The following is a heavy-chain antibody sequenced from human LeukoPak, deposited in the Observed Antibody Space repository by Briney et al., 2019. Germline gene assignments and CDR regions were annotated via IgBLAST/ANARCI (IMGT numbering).Heavy chain of an antibody. D-gene: IGHD3-10*01. V-gene: IGHV1-69*13. CDR2: IIPIFGTA. Sequence: SVKVSCKASGGTFISYAISWVRQAPGQGLEWMGGIIPIFGTANYAQKFQGRVTITADESTSTAYMELSSLRSEDTAVYYCAAPYYYGSGSQFDFDYWGQGTLVTVSS. CDR3: AAPYYYGSGSQFDFDY. J-gene: IGHJ4*02. CDR1: GGTFISYA.